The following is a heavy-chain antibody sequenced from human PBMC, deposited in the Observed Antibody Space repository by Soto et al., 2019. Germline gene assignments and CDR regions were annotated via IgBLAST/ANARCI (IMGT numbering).Heavy chain of an antibody. CDR3: ARTNPRKYSSSQGNYYYGMDV. V-gene: IGHV1-69*13. Sequence: SVKVSCKASGGTFSSYAISWVRQAPGQGLEWMGGIIPIFGTANYAQKFQGRVTITADESTSTAYIELSSLRSEDTAVYYCARTNPRKYSSSQGNYYYGMDVWGQGTTVTVSS. CDR2: IIPIFGTA. J-gene: IGHJ6*02. CDR1: GGTFSSYA. D-gene: IGHD6-13*01.